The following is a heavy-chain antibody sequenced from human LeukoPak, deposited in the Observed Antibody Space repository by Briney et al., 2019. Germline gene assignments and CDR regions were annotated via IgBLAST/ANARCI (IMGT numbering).Heavy chain of an antibody. V-gene: IGHV4-34*01. CDR2: INHGGGT. Sequence: SETLSLTCAVYGGSFSDYFWNWIRQTPGKGLEWIGEINHGGGTNYNPSLKSRITISVDTSKKQFSLNLTSVTAADTAVYYCARGEDGTGDYRPTYFDSWGQGTLVTVSS. D-gene: IGHD4-17*01. J-gene: IGHJ4*02. CDR1: GGSFSDYF. CDR3: ARGEDGTGDYRPTYFDS.